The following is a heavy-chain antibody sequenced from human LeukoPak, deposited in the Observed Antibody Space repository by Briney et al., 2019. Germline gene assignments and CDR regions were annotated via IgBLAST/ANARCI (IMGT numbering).Heavy chain of an antibody. Sequence: GGSLRLSCAASGFTFSSYAMSWVRQAPGKGLEWVSAISGSGGSTYYADSVKGRFTISRDNSKNTLYLQVNSLRAEDTAVYYCAKDLPPYYDFWSGSLYFDYWGQGTLVTVSS. CDR2: ISGSGGST. J-gene: IGHJ4*02. CDR1: GFTFSSYA. V-gene: IGHV3-23*01. CDR3: AKDLPPYYDFWSGSLYFDY. D-gene: IGHD3-3*01.